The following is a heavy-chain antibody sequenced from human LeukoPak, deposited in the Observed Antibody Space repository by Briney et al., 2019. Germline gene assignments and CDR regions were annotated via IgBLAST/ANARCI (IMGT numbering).Heavy chain of an antibody. D-gene: IGHD2-2*01. J-gene: IGHJ4*02. CDR1: EFTYG. CDR3: AKDGRYCSSSTCYQYFDS. Sequence: PGGSLRLSCAASEFTYGMNWVRQAPGKGLECVSAISSSGSNTYYADSVKGRFTISRDNSKNTLYLQMNSLRAEDTAVYYCAKDGRYCSSSTCYQYFDSWGQGALVTVSS. V-gene: IGHV3-23*01. CDR2: ISSSGSNT.